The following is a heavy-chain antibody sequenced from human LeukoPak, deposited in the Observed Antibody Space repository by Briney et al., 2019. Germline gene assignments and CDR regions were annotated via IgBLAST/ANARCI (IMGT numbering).Heavy chain of an antibody. V-gene: IGHV4-34*01. D-gene: IGHD4-17*01. CDR1: GGSFSGYY. CDR3: ARLYGARDY. CDR2: INHSGST. J-gene: IGHJ4*02. Sequence: SETLSLTCAVYGGSFSGYYWSWIRQPPGKGLEWIGEINHSGSTNYNPSLKSRVTISVDTSKNQFSLKLSSVTAADTAAYYCARLYGARDYWGQGTLVTVSS.